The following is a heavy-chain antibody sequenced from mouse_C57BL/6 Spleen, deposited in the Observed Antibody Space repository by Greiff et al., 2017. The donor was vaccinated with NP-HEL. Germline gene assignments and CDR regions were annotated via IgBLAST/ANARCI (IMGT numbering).Heavy chain of an antibody. V-gene: IGHV5-4*01. CDR2: ISDGGSYT. CDR1: GFTFSSYA. D-gene: IGHD4-1*01. CDR3: ARDWDCIAY. J-gene: IGHJ3*01. Sequence: EVQLVESGGGLVKPGGSLKLSCAASGFTFSSYAMSWVRQTPEKRLEWVATISDGGSYTYYPDNVKGRFTLSRDNAKNNLYLQMSHLKSEDTAMYYCARDWDCIAYWGQGTLVTVSA.